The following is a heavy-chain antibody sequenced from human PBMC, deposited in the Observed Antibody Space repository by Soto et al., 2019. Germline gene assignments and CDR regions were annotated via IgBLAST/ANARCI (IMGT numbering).Heavy chain of an antibody. D-gene: IGHD3-22*01. V-gene: IGHV1-69*01. CDR3: ARCHYDNSGPGYLDS. CDR1: GGTFFCDA. Sequence: QVRLVQSEAEVKKAGSSVKVSCKVSGGTFFCDAVTRLLLAPGTGLEWMGGVSPMFAKANYAQKSLGRFTTSADQATSTVYMELHSLTSEDTAVYYCARCHYDNSGPGYLDSWGQGTLVTVTS. J-gene: IGHJ4*02. CDR2: VSPMFAKA.